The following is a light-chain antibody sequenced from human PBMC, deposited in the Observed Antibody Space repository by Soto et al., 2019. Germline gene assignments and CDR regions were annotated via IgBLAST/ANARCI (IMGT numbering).Light chain of an antibody. CDR1: QSVSSY. V-gene: IGKV3-11*01. J-gene: IGKJ3*01. Sequence: PGERATLSCRASQSVSSYFAWYQQKPGQAPRLLIYDASTRAAGIPARFSGSGSGTDFTLTISSLEPEDFAVYYCQQYGSSLFGPGTKVDIK. CDR3: QQYGSSL. CDR2: DAS.